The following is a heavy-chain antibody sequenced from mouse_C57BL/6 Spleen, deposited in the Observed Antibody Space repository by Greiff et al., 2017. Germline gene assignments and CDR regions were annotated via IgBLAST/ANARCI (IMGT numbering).Heavy chain of an antibody. J-gene: IGHJ2*01. CDR3: AREGSNYDFDY. CDR2: ISYDGSN. V-gene: IGHV3-6*01. D-gene: IGHD2-5*01. CDR1: GYSITSGYY. Sequence: EVKVEESGPGLVKPSQSLSLTCSVTGYSITSGYYWNWIRQFPGNKLEWMGYISYDGSNNYNPSLKNRISITRDTSKNQFFLKLNSVTTEDTATYYCAREGSNYDFDYWGQGTTLTVSS.